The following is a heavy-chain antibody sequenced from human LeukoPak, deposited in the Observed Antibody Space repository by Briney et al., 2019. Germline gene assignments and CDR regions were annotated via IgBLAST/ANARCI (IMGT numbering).Heavy chain of an antibody. CDR2: INPSGGST. CDR1: GYTFTSYY. J-gene: IGHJ5*02. Sequence: ASVKVSCKASGYTFTSYYVHWVRQAPGQGLEWMGIINPSGGSTSYAQKSQGRVTMTRDMSTSTVYMELSNLRAEDTAVYYCARDLTITNRGDNWFDPWGQGTLVTVSS. CDR3: ARDLTITNRGDNWFDP. D-gene: IGHD3-10*01. V-gene: IGHV1-46*01.